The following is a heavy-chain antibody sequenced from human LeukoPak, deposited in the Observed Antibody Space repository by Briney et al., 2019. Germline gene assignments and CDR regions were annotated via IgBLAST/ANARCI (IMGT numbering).Heavy chain of an antibody. CDR2: ISGSGGST. D-gene: IGHD3-10*01. Sequence: PGGSLRLSCAASGFTFSSYGMSWVRQAPGKGLEWVSAISGSGGSTYYADSVKGRFTISRDNSKNTLYLQMNSLRAEDTAVYYCANRLRSSGSYSLDYWGQGTLVTVSS. CDR3: ANRLRSSGSYSLDY. J-gene: IGHJ4*02. V-gene: IGHV3-23*01. CDR1: GFTFSSYG.